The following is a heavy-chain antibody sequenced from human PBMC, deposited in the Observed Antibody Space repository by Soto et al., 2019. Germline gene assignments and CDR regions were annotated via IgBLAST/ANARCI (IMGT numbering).Heavy chain of an antibody. CDR1: GFTFSSFG. CDR2: ISSSSSTI. J-gene: IGHJ4*02. D-gene: IGHD5-12*01. V-gene: IGHV3-48*02. Sequence: EVQLVESGGGLVQPGGSLRLSCTASGFTFSSFGMNWVRQAPGKGLEWISYISSSSSTIYHADPVKGRFTISRDNAKKSLYLQMNSLRDEDTAVYYCARDRGYSGYNSFDYWGQGTLVTVSS. CDR3: ARDRGYSGYNSFDY.